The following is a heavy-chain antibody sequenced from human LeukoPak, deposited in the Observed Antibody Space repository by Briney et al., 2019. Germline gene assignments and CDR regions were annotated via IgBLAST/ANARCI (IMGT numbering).Heavy chain of an antibody. D-gene: IGHD6-6*01. Sequence: ASVKVSCKASGYTFTSYDINWVRQATGQGLEWMGWMNPNSGNTGYAQKFQGRVTMTRNTSISTACMELSSLRSEDTAVYYCARVEYSSSSIDYWGQGTLVTVSS. CDR3: ARVEYSSSSIDY. CDR1: GYTFTSYD. V-gene: IGHV1-8*01. J-gene: IGHJ4*02. CDR2: MNPNSGNT.